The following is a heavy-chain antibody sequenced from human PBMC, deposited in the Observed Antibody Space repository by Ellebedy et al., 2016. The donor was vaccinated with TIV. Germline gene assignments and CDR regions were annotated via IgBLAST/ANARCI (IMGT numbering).Heavy chain of an antibody. CDR3: ARAKHFDWLLPPAFDY. J-gene: IGHJ4*02. V-gene: IGHV4-4*02. D-gene: IGHD3-9*01. Sequence: MPGGSLRLSCAVSGASISSTKWWSWVRLPPGKGLEWIGEIYHSGSTTYNPSLKSRLTISIDKSKNQFSLRLNSVTAADTAIYYCARAKHFDWLLPPAFDYWGRGALVTVSS. CDR1: GASISSTKW. CDR2: IYHSGST.